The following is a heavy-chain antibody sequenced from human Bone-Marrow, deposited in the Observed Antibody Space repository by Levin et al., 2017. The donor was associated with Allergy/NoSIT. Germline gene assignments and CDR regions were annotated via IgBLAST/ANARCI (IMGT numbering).Heavy chain of an antibody. V-gene: IGHV1-69*13. CDR3: ALCSGGSCYGPGGAFDS. CDR2: IIPLFGIT. CDR1: GGNFNDCA. D-gene: IGHD2-15*01. J-gene: IGHJ3*02. Sequence: SVKVSCKASGGNFNDCAISWVRQAPGQGLECMGRIIPLFGITNYVEKFQGRVTITADESTKTAYLELSSLRSEDTAVYYCALCSGGSCYGPGGAFDSWGQGTLVLVSS.